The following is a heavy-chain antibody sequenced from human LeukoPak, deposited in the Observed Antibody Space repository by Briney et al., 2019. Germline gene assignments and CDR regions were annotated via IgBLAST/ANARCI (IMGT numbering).Heavy chain of an antibody. CDR3: ARAINYYGSFDP. CDR1: GGSISSYY. D-gene: IGHD3-10*01. Sequence: SETLSLTCTVSGGSISSYYWSWIRQPPGKGLEWIGYIYYSGSTNYNPSLKSRVTISVDTSKNQFSLKLSSVTAADTAVYYCARAINYYGSFDPWGQGTLVTVSS. CDR2: IYYSGST. J-gene: IGHJ5*02. V-gene: IGHV4-59*12.